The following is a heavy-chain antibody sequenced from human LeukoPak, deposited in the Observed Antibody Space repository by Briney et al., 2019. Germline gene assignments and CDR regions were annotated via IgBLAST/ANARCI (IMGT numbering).Heavy chain of an antibody. CDR2: IRSKAYGGTT. CDR1: GFTFGDYA. D-gene: IGHD2-15*01. V-gene: IGHV3-49*04. Sequence: GGSLRLSCTASGFTFGDYAMSWVRLAPGKGLEWVGFIRSKAYGGTTEYAASVKGRFTISRDDSKSIAYLQMNSLKTEDTAVYYCTREGRATPSSDYWGQGTLVTVSS. CDR3: TREGRATPSSDY. J-gene: IGHJ4*02.